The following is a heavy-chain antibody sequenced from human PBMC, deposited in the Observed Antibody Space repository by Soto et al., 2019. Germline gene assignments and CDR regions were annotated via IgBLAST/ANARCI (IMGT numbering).Heavy chain of an antibody. CDR2: ISAYNGNT. J-gene: IGHJ4*02. CDR3: ARDTERYSSSWDFDY. V-gene: IGHV1-18*01. CDR1: GYTFTSYG. Sequence: QVQLVQSGAEVKKPGASVKVSCKASGYTFTSYGIVWVRQAPGQGLEWMGWISAYNGNTNYAQKLQGRVTMTTDTSTSTAYMELRSLRSDDTAVYCCARDTERYSSSWDFDYWGQGTLVTVSS. D-gene: IGHD6-13*01.